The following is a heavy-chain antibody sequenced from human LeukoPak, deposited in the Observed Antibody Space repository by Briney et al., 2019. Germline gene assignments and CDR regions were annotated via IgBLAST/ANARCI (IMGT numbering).Heavy chain of an antibody. D-gene: IGHD4-17*01. CDR1: GGSISSYY. CDR2: IYTSGST. CDR3: ARGEDDYGDYALDY. V-gene: IGHV4-4*07. Sequence: SETLSLTCTVSGGSISSYYWSWIRQPAGKGLEWIGRIYTSGSTNYNPSLKSRVTMSVDTSKNQFSLKLSPVTAADTAVYYCARGEDDYGDYALDYWGQGTLVTVSS. J-gene: IGHJ4*02.